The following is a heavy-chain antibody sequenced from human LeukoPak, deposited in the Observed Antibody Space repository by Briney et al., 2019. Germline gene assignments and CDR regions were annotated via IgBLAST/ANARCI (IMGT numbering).Heavy chain of an antibody. V-gene: IGHV3-9*01. D-gene: IGHD6-19*01. Sequence: GGSLRLSCAASGFTFSSYAMHWVRQAPGKGLEWVSGISWNSGSIGYADSVKGRFTISRDNAKNSLYLQMNSLRAEDTALYYCAKALTMHSSLGDYFDYWGQGTLVTVSS. CDR1: GFTFSSYA. CDR2: ISWNSGSI. CDR3: AKALTMHSSLGDYFDY. J-gene: IGHJ4*02.